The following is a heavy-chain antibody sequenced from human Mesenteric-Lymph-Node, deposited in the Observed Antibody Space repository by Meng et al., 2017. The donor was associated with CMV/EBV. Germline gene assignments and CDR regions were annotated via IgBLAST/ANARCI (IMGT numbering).Heavy chain of an antibody. CDR2: SNHPGST. J-gene: IGHJ6*02. D-gene: IGHD6-25*01. Sequence: SETLSLTCAVSGGSISGNYWSWIRQPPGKGLEWIGESNHPGSTNNNPTLQSRVTISVDTSKNQFPLELSSVTAADAAVYYCQREVGDYHGMDVWGQGTTVTVSS. CDR1: GGSISGNY. CDR3: QREVGDYHGMDV. V-gene: IGHV4-34*01.